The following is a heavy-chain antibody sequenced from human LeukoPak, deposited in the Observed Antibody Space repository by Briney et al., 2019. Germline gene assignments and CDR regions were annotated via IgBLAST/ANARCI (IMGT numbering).Heavy chain of an antibody. D-gene: IGHD5-12*01. CDR2: ISSSSSYI. CDR1: GFTFSSYS. Sequence: NPGGSLRLSCAASGFTFSSYSMNWVRQAPGKGLGWVSSISSSSSYIYYADSVKGRFTISRDNAKNSLYLQMNSLRAEDTAVYYCARVSDVDIVATREVGATPDYWGQGTLVTVSS. J-gene: IGHJ4*02. CDR3: ARVSDVDIVATREVGATPDY. V-gene: IGHV3-21*01.